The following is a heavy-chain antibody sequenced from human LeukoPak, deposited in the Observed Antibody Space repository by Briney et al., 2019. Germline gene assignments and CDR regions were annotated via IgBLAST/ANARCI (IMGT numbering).Heavy chain of an antibody. V-gene: IGHV1-69*05. Sequence: SVKVSCKASGGTFSSYAISWVRQAPGQGLEWMGGIIPIFGTANYAQKLQGRVTMTTDTSTSTAYMELRSLRSDDTAVYYCARPANLYYASDAFDLWGQGTMVTVSS. J-gene: IGHJ3*01. CDR2: IIPIFGTA. CDR3: ARPANLYYASDAFDL. CDR1: GGTFSSYA. D-gene: IGHD2-8*01.